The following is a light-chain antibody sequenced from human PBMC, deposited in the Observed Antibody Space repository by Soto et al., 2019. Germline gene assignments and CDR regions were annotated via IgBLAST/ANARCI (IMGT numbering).Light chain of an antibody. CDR2: AAS. CDR1: QSISSY. CDR3: QQSYSTPMYT. V-gene: IGKV1-39*01. J-gene: IGKJ2*01. Sequence: DIQMTQSPSSLSASLGDRVTITCRASQSISSYLNWYQQKPGKAPKLLIYAASTLQRGVPSRFSGSGSGTDFTLTISSLLPEDYAAYYCQQSYSTPMYTFGQGTKVEIK.